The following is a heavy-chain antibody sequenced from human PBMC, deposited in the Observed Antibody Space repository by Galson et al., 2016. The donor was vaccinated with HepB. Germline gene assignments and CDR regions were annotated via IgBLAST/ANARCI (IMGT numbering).Heavy chain of an antibody. D-gene: IGHD1-26*01. Sequence: SLRLSCAASGVTFTNYAMNWVRQAPGKGLEWVSLIHAGTSTYYSDSVKGRFLISTDNAKNTLHLQMSSLRVEDTAVYYCVRGSDLGSLWGQGTLATVSS. CDR1: GVTFTNYA. J-gene: IGHJ4*02. CDR2: IHAGTST. CDR3: VRGSDLGSL. V-gene: IGHV3-66*01.